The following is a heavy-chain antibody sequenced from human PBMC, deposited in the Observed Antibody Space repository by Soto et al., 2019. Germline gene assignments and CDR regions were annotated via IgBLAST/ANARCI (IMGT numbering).Heavy chain of an antibody. CDR1: GGSISSGGFY. D-gene: IGHD3-10*01. J-gene: IGHJ6*02. V-gene: IGHV4-31*03. CDR3: ARERYYYGSGTNYYYGMDV. Sequence: QVQLQESGPGLGKPSPTLSLTCPVSGGSISSGGFYRSWIRQPPGKGLEWIGDLYYSESTYYNPSLKSRVTISVDTSKNQFSLKLSSVTAADTAVYYCARERYYYGSGTNYYYGMDVWGQGTTVTVSS. CDR2: LYYSEST.